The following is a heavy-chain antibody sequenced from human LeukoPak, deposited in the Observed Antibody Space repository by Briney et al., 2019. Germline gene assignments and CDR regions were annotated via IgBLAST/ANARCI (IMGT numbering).Heavy chain of an antibody. Sequence: GGSLRLSCEASGFTFSNYAMNWVRQAPGKGLEWVSIIFGAGKNTTYYADSVKGRFTISRDNSKNALYLQMISLRPEDTAVYFCAKGTSGIIAGGHDYYMDVWGKGTTVTISS. CDR2: IFGAGKNTT. V-gene: IGHV3-NL1*01. D-gene: IGHD6-13*01. CDR1: GFTFSNYA. CDR3: AKGTSGIIAGGHDYYMDV. J-gene: IGHJ6*03.